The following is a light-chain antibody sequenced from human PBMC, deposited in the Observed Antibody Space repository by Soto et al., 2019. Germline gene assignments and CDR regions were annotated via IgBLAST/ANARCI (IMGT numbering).Light chain of an antibody. V-gene: IGLV1-47*02. J-gene: IGLJ3*02. Sequence: QSVLTQPPSASGTPGQRVTISCSGSNSNIGSSYVYWFQQLPGTAPKLLIYNNKQRPSGVPDRFSGSKSGTSASLAISGLRSEDEADYYCAAWDDSLRGWVFGGGTKLTVL. CDR3: AAWDDSLRGWV. CDR1: NSNIGSSY. CDR2: NNK.